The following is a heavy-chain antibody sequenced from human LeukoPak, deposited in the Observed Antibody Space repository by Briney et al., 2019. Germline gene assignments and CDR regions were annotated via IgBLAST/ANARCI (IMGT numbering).Heavy chain of an antibody. Sequence: GGSLGLSCAASGFTFSDYYMSWIRQAPGKGLEWVSYISSSSSYTNYADSVKGRFTISRDNAKNSLYLQMNSLRAEDTAVYYCARAAGQWLVHGFDPWGQGTLVTVSS. CDR2: ISSSSSYT. CDR1: GFTFSDYY. CDR3: ARAAGQWLVHGFDP. D-gene: IGHD6-19*01. J-gene: IGHJ5*02. V-gene: IGHV3-11*05.